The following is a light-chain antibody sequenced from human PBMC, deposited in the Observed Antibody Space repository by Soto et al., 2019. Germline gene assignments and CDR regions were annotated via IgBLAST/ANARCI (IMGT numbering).Light chain of an antibody. J-gene: IGLJ2*01. CDR2: DVS. CDR3: SSYTSSSTLDVV. CDR1: SSDVGGYNY. V-gene: IGLV2-14*01. Sequence: QSALTQPASVSGSPGQPITISCTGTSSDVGGYNYVSWYQQHPGKAPKLIIYDVSNRPSGVSNRFSGSKSGNTASLTISGLQAEDEADYYCSSYTSSSTLDVVFGGGTKVTVL.